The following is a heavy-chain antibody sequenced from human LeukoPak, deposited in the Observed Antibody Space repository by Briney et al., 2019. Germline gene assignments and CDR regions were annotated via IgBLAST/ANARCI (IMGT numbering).Heavy chain of an antibody. J-gene: IGHJ6*04. V-gene: IGHV1-18*04. CDR1: GYTFTSYG. CDR2: ISAYNGNT. CDR3: ARGAHLPYYYYGMDV. Sequence: ASVKVSCKASGYTFTSYGISWVRQAPGRGLEWMGWISAYNGNTNYAQKLQGRVTMTTDTSTSTAYMELRSLRSDDTAVYYCARGAHLPYYYYGMDVWGKGTTVTVSS.